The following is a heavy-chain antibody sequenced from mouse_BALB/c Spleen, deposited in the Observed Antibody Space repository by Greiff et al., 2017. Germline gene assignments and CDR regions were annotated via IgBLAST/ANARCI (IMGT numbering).Heavy chain of an antibody. D-gene: IGHD2-10*02. CDR1: GFTFSSYG. CDR2: INSNGGST. CDR3: AREWYGNSYYYAMDY. J-gene: IGHJ4*01. V-gene: IGHV5-6-3*01. Sequence: EVKLVESGGGLVQPGGSLKLSCAASGFTFSSYGMSWVRQTPDKRLELVATINSNGGSTYYPDSVKGRFTISRDNAKNTLYLQMSSLKSEDTAMYYCAREWYGNSYYYAMDYWGQGTSVTVSS.